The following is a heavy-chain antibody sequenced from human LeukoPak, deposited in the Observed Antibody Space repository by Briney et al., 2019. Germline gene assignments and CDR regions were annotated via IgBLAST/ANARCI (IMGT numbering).Heavy chain of an antibody. D-gene: IGHD5-18*01. CDR2: IIPIFGTA. CDR3: ARTGGYSYGYDD. V-gene: IGHV1-69*13. CDR1: GGTFSSYA. Sequence: SVKVSCKASGGTFSSYAISWVRQAPGQGLEWMGGIIPIFGTANYAQKFQGRVTITADESTSTAYMELSSLRSDDTAVYYCARTGGYSYGYDDWGQGTLVTVSS. J-gene: IGHJ4*02.